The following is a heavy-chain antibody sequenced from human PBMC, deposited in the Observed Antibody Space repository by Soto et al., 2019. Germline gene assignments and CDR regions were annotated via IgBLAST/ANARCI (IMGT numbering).Heavy chain of an antibody. V-gene: IGHV5-51*01. CDR2: IYPGDSDS. CDR1: GFTFTRYW. CDR3: AKHEGYCSTTTCSNFDY. D-gene: IGHD2-2*01. Sequence: GESLKISCKGSGFTFTRYWIAWVRQMPGKGLEWMGIIYPGDSDSSYSPSFQGQVTISADKSINTAYLHWSSLKASDTAIYYCAKHEGYCSTTTCSNFDYWGQGTLVTVSS. J-gene: IGHJ4*02.